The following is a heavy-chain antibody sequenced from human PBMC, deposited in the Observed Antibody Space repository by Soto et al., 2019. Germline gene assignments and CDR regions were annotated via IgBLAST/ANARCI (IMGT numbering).Heavy chain of an antibody. CDR1: GFTFSSYA. J-gene: IGHJ5*01. CDR2: ISGSGATT. D-gene: IGHD2-15*01. V-gene: IGHV3-23*01. Sequence: EVQLLESGGGFIQSGGSLRLSCAASGFTFSSYAMSWVRQAPGKRLEWLSLISGSGATTYYADSVKGRFIVSRDKSKNTVYLQMNSLRADDTARYYCTKSSVHCSGGSCFDFWGQGTLVTVSS. CDR3: TKSSVHCSGGSCFDF.